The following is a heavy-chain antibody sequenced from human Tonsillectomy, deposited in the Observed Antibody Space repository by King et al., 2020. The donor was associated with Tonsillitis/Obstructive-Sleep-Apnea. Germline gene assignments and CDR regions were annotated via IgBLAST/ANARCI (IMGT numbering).Heavy chain of an antibody. Sequence: QLQESGPGLVKPSQTLSLTCTVSGGSISSGGYYWSWIRQHPGKGLEWIGYIYYSGSTYYNPSLKSLVTISVDTSKNQFSLKLSSVTAADTAVYYCAGGVLEWLSPDRIIYYYYMDVWGKGTTVTVSS. D-gene: IGHD3-3*01. CDR3: AGGVLEWLSPDRIIYYYYMDV. CDR2: IYYSGST. J-gene: IGHJ6*03. CDR1: GGSISSGGYY. V-gene: IGHV4-31*01.